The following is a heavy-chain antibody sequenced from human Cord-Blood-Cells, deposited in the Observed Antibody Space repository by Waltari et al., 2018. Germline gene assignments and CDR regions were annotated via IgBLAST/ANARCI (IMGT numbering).Heavy chain of an antibody. CDR3: ASGYSGYDYAFDI. V-gene: IGHV4-34*01. CDR2: INHSGIP. CDR1: GGSFSGYY. J-gene: IGHJ3*02. D-gene: IGHD5-12*01. Sequence: QVQLQQWGAGLLKPSATLSLTCAVYGGSFSGYYWSWIRQPPGKGLEWIGEINHSGIPTYNPSLKSRVTISVDTSKNQFSLKLSSVTAADTAVYYCASGYSGYDYAFDIWGQGTMVTVSS.